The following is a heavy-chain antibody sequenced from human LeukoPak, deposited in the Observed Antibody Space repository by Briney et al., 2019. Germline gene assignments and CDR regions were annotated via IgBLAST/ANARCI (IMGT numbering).Heavy chain of an antibody. CDR2: INHSGST. CDR1: GGFFSGYY. D-gene: IGHD1-26*01. CDR3: ASLGSYYFDY. V-gene: IGHV4-34*01. Sequence: SETLSLTCAVYGGFFSGYYWSWIRQPPGKGLEWIGEINHSGSTNYNTSLKSRVTISVDTSRNQFSLRLSSVTAADTAVYYCASLGSYYFDYWGQGTLVTVSS. J-gene: IGHJ4*02.